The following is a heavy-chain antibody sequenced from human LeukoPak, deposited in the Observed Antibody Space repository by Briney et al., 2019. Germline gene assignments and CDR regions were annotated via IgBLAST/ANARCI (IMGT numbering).Heavy chain of an antibody. J-gene: IGHJ4*02. V-gene: IGHV1-2*02. Sequence: ASVKVSCKASGYTFTDPYLHWVRQAPGQGLEWMGWINPNSGVTSYAQKFQGRVSMTRDTSISTVYLEVNWLTSDDTAVYFCARERSTGFIDYWAQGTLVTVSS. CDR3: ARERSTGFIDY. CDR1: GYTFTDPY. CDR2: INPNSGVT. D-gene: IGHD1-1*01.